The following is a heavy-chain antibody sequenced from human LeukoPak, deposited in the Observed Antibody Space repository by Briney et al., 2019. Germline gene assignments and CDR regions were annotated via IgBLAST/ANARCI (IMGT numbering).Heavy chain of an antibody. D-gene: IGHD1-26*01. CDR3: ARDWTSGSSRNYWYFDL. Sequence: SETLSLTCTVSGDSISSGPDYWTWIRQPAGKGLEWIGRIYTSGSTNYNPSLRSRVTISIDTSKNQFSLKLSSVTAADTAVYYCARDWTSGSSRNYWYFDLWGRGTLVTVSS. CDR2: IYTSGST. J-gene: IGHJ2*01. CDR1: GDSISSGPDY. V-gene: IGHV4-61*02.